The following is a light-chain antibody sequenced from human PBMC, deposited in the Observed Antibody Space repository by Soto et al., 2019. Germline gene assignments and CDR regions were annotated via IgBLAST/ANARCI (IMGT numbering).Light chain of an antibody. CDR3: QQYGSSRVT. CDR2: GAS. Sequence: EIVLTQSPGTLSLSPGERATLSCRASQSVSSSYLAWYQQKPGQAPRLLIYGASSRATGIPDRFSGSGSGTAFTLTISRLEPEDFAVYYWQQYGSSRVTFGQGTKLEIK. V-gene: IGKV3-20*01. CDR1: QSVSSSY. J-gene: IGKJ2*01.